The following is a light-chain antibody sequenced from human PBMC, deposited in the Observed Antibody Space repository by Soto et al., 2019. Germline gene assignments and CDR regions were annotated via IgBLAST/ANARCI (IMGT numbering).Light chain of an antibody. CDR1: SSDIGGYDY. CDR3: SSFAGDNNVGV. V-gene: IGLV2-8*01. J-gene: IGLJ3*02. Sequence: QSALTQPPSASGSPGQSVTISCTGTSSDIGGYDYVSWYQQHPGKAPKLMIYEVTKRPSGVPDRFSGSKSGNTASLTVSGLQAEDEADYYCSSFAGDNNVGVFGGGTKLTVL. CDR2: EVT.